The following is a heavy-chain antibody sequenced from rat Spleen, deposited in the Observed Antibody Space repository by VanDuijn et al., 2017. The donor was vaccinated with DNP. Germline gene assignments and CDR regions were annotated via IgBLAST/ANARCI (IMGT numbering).Heavy chain of an antibody. D-gene: IGHD1-7*01. CDR1: GFTFSDYY. CDR3: ARRRYGYGLFDY. Sequence: EVQLVESGGDLVQPGRSLKLSCAASGFTFSDYYMAWVRQAPKKGLEWVASISYEGSSIHYGNSVKGRFTISRDTEKSTLYLQMNSLRSEDTATYYCARRRYGYGLFDYWGQGVMVTVSS. CDR2: ISYEGSSI. V-gene: IGHV5-22*01. J-gene: IGHJ2*01.